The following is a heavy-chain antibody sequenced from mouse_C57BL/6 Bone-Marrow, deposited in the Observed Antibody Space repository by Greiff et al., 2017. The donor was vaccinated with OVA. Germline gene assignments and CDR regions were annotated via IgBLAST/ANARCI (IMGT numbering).Heavy chain of an antibody. V-gene: IGHV1-66*01. CDR3: ARSPPSYYGSSGFDY. D-gene: IGHD1-1*01. CDR2: IYPGSGNT. Sequence: VQLQQSGPELVKPGASVKISCKASGYSFTSYYIHWVKQRPGQGLEWIGWIYPGSGNTKYNEKFKGKATLTADTSSSTAYMQLSSLTSEDSAVYYCARSPPSYYGSSGFDYWGQGTTLTVSS. J-gene: IGHJ2*01. CDR1: GYSFTSYY.